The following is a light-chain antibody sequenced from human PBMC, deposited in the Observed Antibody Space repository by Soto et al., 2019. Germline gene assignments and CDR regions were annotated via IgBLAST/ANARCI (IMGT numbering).Light chain of an antibody. Sequence: IVMPQSPATRSVSPGERSALSCRASQSVSRSYLGWYQQKPGQAPRLLMYGASIRAAGVPDRFSGSGSGTEFTLTISRLEPEDFTVYYCHHYETFGQGTKVDIK. CDR1: QSVSRSY. CDR2: GAS. J-gene: IGKJ1*01. V-gene: IGKV3-20*01. CDR3: HHYET.